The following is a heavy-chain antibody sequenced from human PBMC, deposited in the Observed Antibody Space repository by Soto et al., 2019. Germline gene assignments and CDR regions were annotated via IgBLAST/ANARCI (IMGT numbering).Heavy chain of an antibody. Sequence: GVPLTNDCRGSEYSYTTYWINWVSHMPGKGLAWRCRIDSTDSHSNYSPSFQGHVTISADKSISTAYLQWGSLKASDTAIYYCARQKIGDVIVLPSVIPTAEGLHGMDGWGQGTTVTVSS. CDR3: ARQKIGDVIVLPSVIPTAEGLHGMDG. CDR1: EYSYTTYW. CDR2: IDSTDSHS. J-gene: IGHJ6*02. V-gene: IGHV5-10-1*01. D-gene: IGHD2-2*01.